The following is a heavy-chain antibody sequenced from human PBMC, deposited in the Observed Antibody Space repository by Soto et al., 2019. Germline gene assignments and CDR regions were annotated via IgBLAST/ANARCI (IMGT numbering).Heavy chain of an antibody. V-gene: IGHV3-23*01. Sequence: PGGSLRLSCAASGFTFSSYAMSWVRQAPGKGLEWVSAISGSGGSTYYADSVKGRFTISRDNSKNTLYLQMNSLRAEDTAVYYCAKDITDSSSLSVPLCPGSCLAYWGQGTLVTVSS. CDR1: GFTFSSYA. J-gene: IGHJ4*02. CDR3: AKDITDSSSLSVPLCPGSCLAY. D-gene: IGHD6-13*01. CDR2: ISGSGGST.